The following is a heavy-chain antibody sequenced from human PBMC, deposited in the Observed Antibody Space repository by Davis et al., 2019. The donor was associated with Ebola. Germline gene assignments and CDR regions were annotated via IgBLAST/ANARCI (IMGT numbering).Heavy chain of an antibody. J-gene: IGHJ6*02. CDR2: INAGNGNT. Sequence: AASVKVSCKASGYTFTSYAMHWVRQAPGQRLEWMGWINAGNGNTKYSQKFQGRVTITRDTSASTAYMELSSLRSEDTAVYYCARDPGRGYYYYGRDVWGQGTTVTASS. CDR3: ARDPGRGYYYYGRDV. CDR1: GYTFTSYA. V-gene: IGHV1-3*01. D-gene: IGHD3-10*01.